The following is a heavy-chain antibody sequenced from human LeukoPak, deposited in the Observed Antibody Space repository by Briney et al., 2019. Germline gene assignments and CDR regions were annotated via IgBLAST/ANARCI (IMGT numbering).Heavy chain of an antibody. CDR2: INPSGGRT. D-gene: IGHD2-2*01. CDR1: GYVFTSYY. J-gene: IGHJ4*02. V-gene: IGHV1-46*01. Sequence: ASVKVSCKASGYVFTSYYIHWMRQAPGQGLEWMGKINPSGGRTNYAQKFQDRVTLTSDTSTSTAYMDLSSLRFEDTAVYYCASDGAYQPPRYWGQGTLVTVSS. CDR3: ASDGAYQPPRY.